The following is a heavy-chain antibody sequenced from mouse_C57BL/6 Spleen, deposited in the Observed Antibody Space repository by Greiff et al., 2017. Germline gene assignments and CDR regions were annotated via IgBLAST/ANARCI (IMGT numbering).Heavy chain of an antibody. J-gene: IGHJ2*01. CDR1: GFTFSDYG. D-gene: IGHD1-1*01. Sequence: EVMLVESGGGLVKPGGSLKLSCAASGFTFSDYGMHWVRQAPEKGLEWVAYISRGSSTIYYADTVKGRFTISRDNAKNTLFLQMTSLRSEDTAVYYCARGATVVQDYWGQGTTLTVSS. CDR3: ARGATVVQDY. CDR2: ISRGSSTI. V-gene: IGHV5-17*01.